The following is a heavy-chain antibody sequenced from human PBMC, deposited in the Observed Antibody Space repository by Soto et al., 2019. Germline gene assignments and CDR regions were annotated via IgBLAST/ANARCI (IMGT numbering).Heavy chain of an antibody. Sequence: GGSLRLSCAASGFTFDDYAMHWVRQAPGKGLEWVSGISWNSGSIGYADSVKGRFTISRDNAKNSLYLQMNSLRAEDTALYYCAKDKGGSSWFTFDYWGQGTLVTVSS. D-gene: IGHD6-13*01. CDR2: ISWNSGSI. CDR3: AKDKGGSSWFTFDY. V-gene: IGHV3-9*01. J-gene: IGHJ4*02. CDR1: GFTFDDYA.